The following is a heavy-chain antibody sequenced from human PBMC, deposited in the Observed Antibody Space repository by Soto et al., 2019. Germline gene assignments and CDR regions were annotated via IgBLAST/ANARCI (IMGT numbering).Heavy chain of an antibody. Sequence: EVQLLESGGGLVQPGGSLRLSFAASGFPFTSYGLSWVRKAPGKGLKWVSTINPNGNRHYADSVKGRFTISRDSSESMLYLDMNNLRAEDTALYYCARKLGVGHYPFRHWGQGTLVTVSS. D-gene: IGHD7-27*01. CDR3: ARKLGVGHYPFRH. CDR2: INPNGNR. CDR1: GFPFTSYG. V-gene: IGHV3-23*01. J-gene: IGHJ4*02.